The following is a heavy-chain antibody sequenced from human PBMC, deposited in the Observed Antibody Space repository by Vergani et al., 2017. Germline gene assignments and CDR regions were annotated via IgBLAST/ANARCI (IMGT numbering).Heavy chain of an antibody. V-gene: IGHV1-69-2*01. Sequence: EVQLVQSGAEVKKPGATVKISCKVSGYTFTDYYMHWVQQAPGKGLEWMGLVDPEDGETIYAAKFQGRVTMTRDTSTSIVYMELSSLRSEDTAVYYCARIAAAGKGWFDPWGQGTLVTVSS. D-gene: IGHD6-13*01. J-gene: IGHJ5*02. CDR3: ARIAAAGKGWFDP. CDR1: GYTFTDYY. CDR2: VDPEDGET.